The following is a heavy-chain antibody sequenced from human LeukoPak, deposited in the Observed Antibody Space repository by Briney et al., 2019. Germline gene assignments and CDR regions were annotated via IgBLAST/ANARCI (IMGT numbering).Heavy chain of an antibody. Sequence: KSGGSLRLSCAASGFTFSDYYMSWIRQAPGKGLEWVSYISSSGSTIYYADSVKGRFTISRDNAKNSLYLQMNSPRAEDTAVYYCAVPLTAMSFDGMDVWGQGTTVTASS. CDR2: ISSSGSTI. CDR1: GFTFSDYY. J-gene: IGHJ6*02. CDR3: AVPLTAMSFDGMDV. V-gene: IGHV3-11*01. D-gene: IGHD5-18*01.